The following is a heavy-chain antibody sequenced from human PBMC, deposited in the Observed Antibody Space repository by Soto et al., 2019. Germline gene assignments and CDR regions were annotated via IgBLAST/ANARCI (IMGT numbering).Heavy chain of an antibody. CDR1: GGSISSYY. J-gene: IGHJ4*02. V-gene: IGHV4-59*01. D-gene: IGHD6-19*01. Sequence: PSETLSLTCTVSGGSISSYYWSWIRQPPGKGLEWIGYIYYSGSTNYNPSLKSRATISVDTSKNQFSLKLSSVTAADTAVYYCARSSSGWSPFDYWGQGTLVTVSS. CDR3: ARSSSGWSPFDY. CDR2: IYYSGST.